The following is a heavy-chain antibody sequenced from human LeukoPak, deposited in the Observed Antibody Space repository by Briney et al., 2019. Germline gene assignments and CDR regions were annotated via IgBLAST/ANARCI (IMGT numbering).Heavy chain of an antibody. Sequence: SETLSLTCTVSGGSMSSFYWGWIRQPPGKGLEWIGYIYYRGSTDYNPSLKSRVTISVDTSKNQFSLKLSSVTAADTAVYYCARDVGGGPFFDCWGQGILVTVSS. V-gene: IGHV4-59*01. D-gene: IGHD2-15*01. CDR2: IYYRGST. J-gene: IGHJ4*02. CDR3: ARDVGGGPFFDC. CDR1: GGSMSSFY.